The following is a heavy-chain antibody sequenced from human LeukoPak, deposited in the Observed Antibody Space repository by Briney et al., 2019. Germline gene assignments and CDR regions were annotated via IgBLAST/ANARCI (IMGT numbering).Heavy chain of an antibody. J-gene: IGHJ4*02. CDR2: INHSGST. D-gene: IGHD3-3*01. V-gene: IGHV4-34*01. Sequence: SETLSLTCAVYGGSFSGYYWSWIRQPPGKGLEWIGEINHSGSTNYNPSLKSRVTISVDTSKNQFSLKLSSVTAADTAVYYCARERLETEYYFDYWGQGTLVTVSS. CDR3: ARERLETEYYFDY. CDR1: GGSFSGYY.